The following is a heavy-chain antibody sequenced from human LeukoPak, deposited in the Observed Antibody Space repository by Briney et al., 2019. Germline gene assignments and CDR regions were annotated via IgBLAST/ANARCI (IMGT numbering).Heavy chain of an antibody. Sequence: PSETLSLTCAVYGGSFSGCYWSWIRQPPGKGLDWIGEINHSGSTNYNPSLQSRVTISVDTSKNQFSLKLSSVSAADTAVYYCARGVAVAAPGTGYFDLWGRGTLVTVSS. V-gene: IGHV4-34*01. J-gene: IGHJ2*01. CDR1: GGSFSGCY. D-gene: IGHD6-13*01. CDR3: ARGVAVAAPGTGYFDL. CDR2: INHSGST.